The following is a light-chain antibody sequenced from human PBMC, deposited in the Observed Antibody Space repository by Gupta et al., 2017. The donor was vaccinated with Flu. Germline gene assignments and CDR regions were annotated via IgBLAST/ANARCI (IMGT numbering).Light chain of an antibody. CDR1: TSNVGRDY. Sequence: QSVLIQPPSASETPGQRVTISCSGFTSNVGRDYVYWYQQVPGMAPRLLSSRNDQRPSGVPDRFSGSKSATSASRAISDLRSEDEAEYDGAAWDGSLNVDGCGTGTQV. V-gene: IGLV1-47*01. CDR2: RND. CDR3: AAWDGSLNVDG. J-gene: IGLJ1*01.